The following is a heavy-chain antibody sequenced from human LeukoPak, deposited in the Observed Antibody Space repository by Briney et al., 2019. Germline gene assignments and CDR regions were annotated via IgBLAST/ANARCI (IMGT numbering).Heavy chain of an antibody. Sequence: SETLSLTCTVSTGSLSSYYWNWIRQPPGKGLEWIGYIYYTGSTKYNPSFESRVTISVDTSKNQFSLKLSSVTAADTAVYCCARRRAAVGYDTFDIWGQGTMVTVSS. CDR3: ARRRAAVGYDTFDI. CDR2: IYYTGST. CDR1: TGSLSSYY. J-gene: IGHJ3*02. D-gene: IGHD6-13*01. V-gene: IGHV4-59*08.